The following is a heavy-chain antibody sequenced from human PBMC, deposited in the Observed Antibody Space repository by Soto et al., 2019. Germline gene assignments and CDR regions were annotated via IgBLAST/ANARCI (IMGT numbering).Heavy chain of an antibody. CDR1: GYTFTSYG. J-gene: IGHJ4*02. CDR2: IRAYNGNT. CDR3: ATDLHGYGGPNAGY. Sequence: GASVKVSCKASGYTFTSYGISWVRQAPGQGLEWMGWIRAYNGNTNYAQKLQGRVTMTTDTSISTAYMVLSSLRSEDTAVYYCATDLHGYGGPNAGYWGQGTLVTVSS. D-gene: IGHD4-17*01. V-gene: IGHV1-18*01.